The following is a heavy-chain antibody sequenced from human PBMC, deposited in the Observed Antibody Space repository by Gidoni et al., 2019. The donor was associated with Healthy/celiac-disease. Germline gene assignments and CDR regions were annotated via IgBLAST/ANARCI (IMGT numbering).Heavy chain of an antibody. V-gene: IGHV1-8*01. Sequence: QVQLVQSGAEVKKPGAPQKVSCKASGYTFTSYDINWVRQATGQGLQRMGWMNPNSGNTGYAQKFQGRVTMTRNTSISTAYMELSSLRSEDTAVYYCARGGNFGVVRYYYGMDVWGQGTTVTVSS. J-gene: IGHJ6*02. CDR1: GYTFTSYD. D-gene: IGHD3-3*01. CDR2: MNPNSGNT. CDR3: ARGGNFGVVRYYYGMDV.